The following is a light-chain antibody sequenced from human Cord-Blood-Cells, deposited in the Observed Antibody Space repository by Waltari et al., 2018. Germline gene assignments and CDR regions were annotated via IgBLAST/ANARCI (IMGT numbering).Light chain of an antibody. CDR3: SSYTSSSTVV. J-gene: IGLJ2*01. V-gene: IGLV2-14*01. Sequence: QSALTPPASVSGSPGQSLTIPCTGTSSDVGGYNYVSWYQQHPAKAPKLMIYDVRKRPSGVSNRFSGSKSGNTASLTISGLQAEDEADYYCSSYTSSSTVVFGGGTKLTVL. CDR2: DVR. CDR1: SSDVGGYNY.